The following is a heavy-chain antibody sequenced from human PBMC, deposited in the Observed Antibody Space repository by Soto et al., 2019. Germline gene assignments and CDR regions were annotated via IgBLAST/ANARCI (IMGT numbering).Heavy chain of an antibody. Sequence: PGGSLRLSCAASGFTFSDYYMNWIRQAPGKGLEWVSYISRSSSYTYYADSVKGRFTISRDNAKNSLYLQMNSLRAEDTAVYYCARDHYGPGWFDPWGQGTLVTVSS. V-gene: IGHV3-11*05. J-gene: IGHJ5*02. CDR3: ARDHYGPGWFDP. CDR2: ISRSSSYT. D-gene: IGHD3-10*01. CDR1: GFTFSDYY.